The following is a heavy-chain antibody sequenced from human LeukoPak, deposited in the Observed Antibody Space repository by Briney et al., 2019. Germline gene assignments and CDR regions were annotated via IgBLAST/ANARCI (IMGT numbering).Heavy chain of an antibody. CDR2: ISGSGGST. CDR1: GFTFSSYA. D-gene: IGHD3/OR15-3a*01. J-gene: IGHJ4*02. CDR3: AKGPRYFVTGYYCGY. Sequence: GGSLRLSCAASGFTFSSYAMSWVRQAPGKGLEWVSAISGSGGSTYYVDSVKGRFTISRDNSKNTLYLQMNSLRAEDTAVYYCAKGPRYFVTGYYCGYWGQGTLVTVSS. V-gene: IGHV3-23*01.